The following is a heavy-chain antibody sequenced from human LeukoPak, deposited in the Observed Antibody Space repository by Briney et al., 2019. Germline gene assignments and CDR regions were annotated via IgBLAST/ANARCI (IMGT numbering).Heavy chain of an antibody. J-gene: IGHJ4*02. D-gene: IGHD3-22*01. CDR1: GFTFSGHW. V-gene: IGHV3-7*03. CDR3: ATPLYYHDKSGFHQGGD. CDR2: IKEDGSKK. Sequence: PGGSLSLSCAASGFTFSGHWMTWVRQAPGKGLEWVANIKEDGSKKNCVDSVKGRFTISRDNAKNSLYLQMTSLRAEDTAMYYCATPLYYHDKSGFHQGGDWGQGTLVTVSS.